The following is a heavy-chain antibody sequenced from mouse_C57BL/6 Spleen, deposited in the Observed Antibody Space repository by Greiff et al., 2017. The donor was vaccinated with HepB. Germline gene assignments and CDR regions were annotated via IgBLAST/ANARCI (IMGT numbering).Heavy chain of an antibody. J-gene: IGHJ3*01. CDR2: IHPNSGST. V-gene: IGHV1-64*01. D-gene: IGHD1-1*01. CDR1: GYTFTSYW. CDR3: ANYGSSSWFAY. Sequence: VQPQQPGAELVKPGASVKLSCKASGYTFTSYWMHWVKQRPGQGLEWIGMIHPNSGSTNYNEKFKSKATLTVDKSSSTAYMQLSSLTSEDSAVYYCANYGSSSWFAYWGQGTLVTVSA.